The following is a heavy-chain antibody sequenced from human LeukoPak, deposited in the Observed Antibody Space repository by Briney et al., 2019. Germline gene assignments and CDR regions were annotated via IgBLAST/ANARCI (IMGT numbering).Heavy chain of an antibody. CDR2: MNPNSGNT. J-gene: IGHJ4*02. V-gene: IGHV1-8*01. CDR1: GYTFTSYD. Sequence: ASVKVSCKASGYTFTSYDINWVRQATGQGLEWMGWMNPNSGNTGYAQKFQGRVTMTRNTSISTAYMELSSLRSEDTAVYYCARGSLVGATFDYWGQGTLVTVSS. CDR3: ARGSLVGATFDY. D-gene: IGHD1-26*01.